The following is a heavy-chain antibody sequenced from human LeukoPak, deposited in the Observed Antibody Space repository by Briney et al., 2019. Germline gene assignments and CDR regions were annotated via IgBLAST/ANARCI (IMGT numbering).Heavy chain of an antibody. D-gene: IGHD2-2*01. CDR1: GSYW. V-gene: IGHV3-74*01. CDR2: INSDGSWT. CDR3: ARDRCSSTSCQFDY. Sequence: GGSLRLSCAASGSYWMHWVRQAPGKGLVWVSHINSDGSWTSYADSVKGRFTISRDNAKNSLYLQINSLRAEDTAVYYCARDRCSSTSCQFDYWGQGTLVIVSS. J-gene: IGHJ4*02.